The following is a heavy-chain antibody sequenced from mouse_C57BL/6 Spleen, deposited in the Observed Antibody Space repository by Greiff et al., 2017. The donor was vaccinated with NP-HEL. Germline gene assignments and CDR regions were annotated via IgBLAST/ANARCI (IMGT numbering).Heavy chain of an antibody. CDR2: IYPGGGYT. CDR3: ARYYYGSSYEDAMDY. J-gene: IGHJ4*01. Sequence: VQLQQSGAELVRPGTSVKMSCKASGYTFTNYWIGWAKQRPGHGLEWIGDIYPGGGYTNYNEKFKGKATLTADKSSSTAYMQFSSLTSEDSAIYYCARYYYGSSYEDAMDYWGQGTSVTVSS. CDR1: GYTFTNYW. V-gene: IGHV1-63*01. D-gene: IGHD1-1*01.